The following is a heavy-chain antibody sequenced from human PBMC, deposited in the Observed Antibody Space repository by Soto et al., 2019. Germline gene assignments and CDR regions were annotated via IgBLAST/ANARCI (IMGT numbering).Heavy chain of an antibody. Sequence: QVQLQQWGAGLLKPSETLSLTCAVYGGSFSGYYWSWIRQPPGKGLEWIGEINHSGSTNYNPSLKSRVTISVDTSKKQFSLKLSSVTAADTAVYYCARTSLHYYGSGSYLWFDPWGQGTLVTVSS. CDR3: ARTSLHYYGSGSYLWFDP. J-gene: IGHJ5*02. CDR1: GGSFSGYY. V-gene: IGHV4-34*01. CDR2: INHSGST. D-gene: IGHD3-10*01.